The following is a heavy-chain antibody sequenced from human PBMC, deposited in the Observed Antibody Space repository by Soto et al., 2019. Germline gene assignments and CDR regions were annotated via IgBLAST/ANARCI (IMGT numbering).Heavy chain of an antibody. CDR2: IIPIFGTA. CDR3: ARGGPPYCGSTGCYYRYFDY. J-gene: IGHJ4*02. D-gene: IGHD2-2*01. CDR1: GGTFSSYA. Sequence: QVQLVQSGAEVKKPGSSVKVSCKASGGTFSSYAISWVRQAPGQGLEWMGGIIPIFGTANYAQKFQGRVTITADESTSTAYMELSSLRSADTAVYYCARGGPPYCGSTGCYYRYFDYWGQGTLVTVSS. V-gene: IGHV1-69*01.